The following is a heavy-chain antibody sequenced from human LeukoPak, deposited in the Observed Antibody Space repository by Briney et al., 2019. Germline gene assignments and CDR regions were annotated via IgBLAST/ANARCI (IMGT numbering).Heavy chain of an antibody. V-gene: IGHV3-15*01. CDR3: TTVVVVPAAMYFDY. D-gene: IGHD2-2*01. Sequence: GGSLRLSCAASGFTFSNAWMSWVRQAPGKGLEWVGRIKSKTDGGTTDYAVPVKGRFTISRDDSKNTLYLQMNSLKTEDTAVYYCTTVVVVPAAMYFDYWGQGTLVTVSS. CDR2: IKSKTDGGTT. J-gene: IGHJ4*02. CDR1: GFTFSNAW.